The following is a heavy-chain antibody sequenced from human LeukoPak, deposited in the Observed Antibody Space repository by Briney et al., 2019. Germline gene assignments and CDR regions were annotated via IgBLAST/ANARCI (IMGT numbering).Heavy chain of an antibody. CDR2: INPNSGGT. D-gene: IGHD3-10*01. J-gene: IGHJ4*02. CDR1: GYTFTSYY. Sequence: GASVTLSCTASGYTFTSYYMHWVRQAPGQGLEWMGWINPNSGGTNYAQKFQGRVTMTRDTSISTAYMELSRLRSDDTAVYYCARYYYGSGSYSAFDYWGQRTKVTVSS. V-gene: IGHV1-2*02. CDR3: ARYYYGSGSYSAFDY.